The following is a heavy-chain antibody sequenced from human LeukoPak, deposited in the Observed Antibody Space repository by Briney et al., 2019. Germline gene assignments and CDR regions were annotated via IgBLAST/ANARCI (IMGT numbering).Heavy chain of an antibody. Sequence: SETLSLTCTVSGGSISSYYWSWIRQPLGKGLEWIGYIYYSGSTNYNPSLKSRVTISVDTSKNQFSLKLSSVTAADTAVYYCARDGTTGDAFDIWGQGTMVTVSS. V-gene: IGHV4-59*01. D-gene: IGHD4-17*01. CDR3: ARDGTTGDAFDI. CDR2: IYYSGST. CDR1: GGSISSYY. J-gene: IGHJ3*02.